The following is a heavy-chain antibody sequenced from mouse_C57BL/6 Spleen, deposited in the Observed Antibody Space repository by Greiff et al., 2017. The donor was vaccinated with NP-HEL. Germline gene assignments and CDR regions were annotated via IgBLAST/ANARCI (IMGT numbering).Heavy chain of an antibody. V-gene: IGHV5-4*01. CDR2: ISDGGSYT. Sequence: EVMLVESGGGLVKPGGSLKLSCAASGFTFSSYAMSWVRQTPEKRLEWVATISDGGSYTYYPDNVKGRFTISRDNAKNNLYLQMSHLKSEDTAMYYCARDSLTGGFFAYWGQGTLVTVSA. CDR3: ARDSLTGGFFAY. D-gene: IGHD4-1*01. J-gene: IGHJ3*01. CDR1: GFTFSSYA.